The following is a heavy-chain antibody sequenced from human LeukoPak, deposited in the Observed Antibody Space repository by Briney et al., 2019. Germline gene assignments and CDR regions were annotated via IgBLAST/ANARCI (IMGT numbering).Heavy chain of an antibody. V-gene: IGHV3-53*01. J-gene: IGHJ3*02. CDR2: IYSGGST. Sequence: PGGSLRLSCAASGFTVSSNYMSWVRQAPGKGLEWVSVIYSGGSTYYADSVKGRFTISRDNSKNTLYLQMNSLRAEDPAVYYCARERVGYNYVGSGAFDIWGQGTMVTVSS. CDR3: ARERVGYNYVGSGAFDI. D-gene: IGHD5-24*01. CDR1: GFTVSSNY.